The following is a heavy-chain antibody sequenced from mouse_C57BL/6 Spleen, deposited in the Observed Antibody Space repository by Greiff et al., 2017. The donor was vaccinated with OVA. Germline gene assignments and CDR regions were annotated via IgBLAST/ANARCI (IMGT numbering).Heavy chain of an antibody. CDR3: ASDGRSARAY. CDR1: GYTFTSYG. Sequence: VKLVESGAELARPGASVKLSCKASGYTFTSYGISWVKQRTGQGLEWIGEIYPRSGNTYYNEKFKGKATLTADKSSSTAYMELRSLTSEDSAVYFCASDGRSARAYWGQGTLVTVSA. J-gene: IGHJ3*01. CDR2: IYPRSGNT. V-gene: IGHV1-81*01. D-gene: IGHD1-1*01.